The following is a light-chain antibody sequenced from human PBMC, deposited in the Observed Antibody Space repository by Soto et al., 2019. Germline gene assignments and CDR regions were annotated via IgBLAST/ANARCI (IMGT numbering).Light chain of an antibody. CDR2: EVS. CDR3: NSYTSSSTRV. CDR1: SSDVGGYNY. J-gene: IGLJ3*02. Sequence: QSALTQPASVSGSPGQSITISCTGTSSDVGGYNYVSWYQQHPGKAPKVMIYEVSNRPSGVSNRFSGSKSGNTASLTISGLQADDEADYYCNSYTSSSTRVFGGGTKLTVL. V-gene: IGLV2-14*01.